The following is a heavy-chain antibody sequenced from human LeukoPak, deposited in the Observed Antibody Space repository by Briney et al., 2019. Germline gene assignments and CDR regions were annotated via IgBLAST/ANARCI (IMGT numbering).Heavy chain of an antibody. J-gene: IGHJ2*01. CDR2: ISGSGGST. V-gene: IGHV3-23*01. D-gene: IGHD3-3*01. CDR3: AKDITGVTIFGVVDWYFDL. Sequence: HSGGFLRLSCAASGFTFSRLAMTWVRQAPGKGLEWVSTISGSGGSTYYADSVKGRFTISRDNSKNTLYLQMNSLRAEDTAVYYCAKDITGVTIFGVVDWYFDLWGRGTLVTVSS. CDR1: GFTFSRLA.